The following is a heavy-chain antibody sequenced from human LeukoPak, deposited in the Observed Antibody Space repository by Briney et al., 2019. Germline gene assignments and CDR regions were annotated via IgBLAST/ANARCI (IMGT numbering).Heavy chain of an antibody. J-gene: IGHJ6*02. CDR2: IKQDGSEK. D-gene: IGHD3-10*01. V-gene: IGHV3-7*01. CDR1: GFTFSSYW. Sequence: TGGSLRLSCAASGFTFSSYWMSWVRQAPGKGLEWVANIKQDGSEKYYVDSVKGRFTISRDNAKNSLYLQMNSLRAEDTAVYYCARVMWYYGSGSYYDLRASYYYYGMDVWGQGTTVTVSS. CDR3: ARVMWYYGSGSYYDLRASYYYYGMDV.